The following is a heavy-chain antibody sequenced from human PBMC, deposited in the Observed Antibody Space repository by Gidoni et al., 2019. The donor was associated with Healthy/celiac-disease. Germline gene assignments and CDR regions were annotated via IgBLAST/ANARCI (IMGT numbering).Heavy chain of an antibody. D-gene: IGHD6-19*01. V-gene: IGHV3-30*18. CDR1: GFTFSSYG. CDR3: AKDRYSSGWYVDY. CDR2: ISYDGSNK. Sequence: QVQLVESGGGVVQPGRSLRLSCAASGFTFSSYGRHWVRQAPGKGLEWVAVISYDGSNKYYADSVKGRFTIARDNSKNTLYLQMNSLRAEDTAVYYCAKDRYSSGWYVDYWGQGTLVTVSS. J-gene: IGHJ4*02.